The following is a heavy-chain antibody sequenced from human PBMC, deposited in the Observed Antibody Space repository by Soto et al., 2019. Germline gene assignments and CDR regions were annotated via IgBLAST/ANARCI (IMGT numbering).Heavy chain of an antibody. J-gene: IGHJ4*01. CDR1: GVSISGDR. Sequence: PSETLSLTCDVSGVSISGDRWIWIRQAPGKGLEWVGYVHFSGSTTYNPSLAPRLNISFDMSKSQVYLQLTSVTAADTAVYFCARFGAAAAHDDNWGLGVLVTGS. CDR2: VHFSGST. V-gene: IGHV4-59*01. CDR3: ARFGAAAAHDDN. D-gene: IGHD6-13*01.